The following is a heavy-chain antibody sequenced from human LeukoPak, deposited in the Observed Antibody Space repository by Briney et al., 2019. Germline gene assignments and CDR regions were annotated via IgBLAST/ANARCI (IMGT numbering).Heavy chain of an antibody. CDR3: AKGDYYDLDY. D-gene: IGHD3-22*01. Sequence: GGSLRLSCAASGFTFISYAMTWVRQAPGKGLEWVSIITSGVGITYYADSVKGRFTISRDNSRNTLYLQMNSLRAEDTAVYYCAKGDYYDLDYWGQGTLVTVSS. V-gene: IGHV3-23*01. J-gene: IGHJ4*02. CDR1: GFTFISYA. CDR2: ITSGVGIT.